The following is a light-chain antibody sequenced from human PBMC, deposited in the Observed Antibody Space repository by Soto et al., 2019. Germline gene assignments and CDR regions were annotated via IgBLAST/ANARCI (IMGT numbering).Light chain of an antibody. J-gene: IGKJ2*01. CDR1: ESVDSNY. CDR2: AAS. CDR3: QQYGTALYT. Sequence: EIVLTQSPGTLSLSPGERATLSCRASESVDSNYLAWYQQKPGQAPGLLIYAASSRATGIPDRFSGSGSGTDFTLTISRLEPEDFAVYYCQQYGTALYTFGQGTKLEVK. V-gene: IGKV3-20*01.